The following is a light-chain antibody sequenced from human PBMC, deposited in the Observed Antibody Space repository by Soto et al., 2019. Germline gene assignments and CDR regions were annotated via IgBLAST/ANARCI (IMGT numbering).Light chain of an antibody. CDR1: QSISSY. Sequence: DIQMTQSPSSLSAYVGDRVTITCRASQSISSYLNWYQQKPGKAPKLLIYAASSLHSGVPSRFSRSGSGTDFTLNISSLQPEDFATYYWQQTYSTPGWTFGQGSKVEIK. CDR2: AAS. CDR3: QQTYSTPGWT. J-gene: IGKJ1*01. V-gene: IGKV1-39*01.